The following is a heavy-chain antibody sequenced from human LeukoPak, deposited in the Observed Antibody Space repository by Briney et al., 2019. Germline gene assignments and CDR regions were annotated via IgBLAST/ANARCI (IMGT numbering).Heavy chain of an antibody. Sequence: GGTLRLSCVASGFSFSSYGMSWVRQAPGKGLEWVSGISDSGENTHYADSVKGRFTISRDLSTNTLFLQMNSLRAEDTALYYCAKIQGWFNAAFQIGGQGTMVTVSS. CDR2: ISDSGENT. J-gene: IGHJ3*02. V-gene: IGHV3-23*01. CDR1: GFSFSSYG. CDR3: AKIQGWFNAAFQI. D-gene: IGHD6-19*01.